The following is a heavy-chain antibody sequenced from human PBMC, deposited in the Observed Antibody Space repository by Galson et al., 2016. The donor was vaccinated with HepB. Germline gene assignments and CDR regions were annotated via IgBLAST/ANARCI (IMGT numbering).Heavy chain of an antibody. CDR2: IKSQGDGGSR. D-gene: IGHD4-17*01. J-gene: IGHJ4*02. Sequence: SLRLSCAASGFTFTDAWMSWVRQAPGKGLEWVGRIKSQGDGGSRDYAAPVEGRFTISRDESKKTLYLQMNSLKTADTAIYYCTTVGAWTKLTRWGQGTRVTVSS. CDR3: TTVGAWTKLTR. V-gene: IGHV3-15*01. CDR1: GFTFTDAW.